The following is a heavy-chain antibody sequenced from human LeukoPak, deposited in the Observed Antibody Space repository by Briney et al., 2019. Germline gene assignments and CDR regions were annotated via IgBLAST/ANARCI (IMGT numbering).Heavy chain of an antibody. CDR2: ISGSGDIT. Sequence: GGSLRPSCAASGFTFSSSYMGWVRQAPGKGLEWVSEISGSGDITFYPDSVAGRFTISRDNSKGTLFMQMNSLRVEDTAVYYCAKELQGGRTFEYWGQGTLVTVSS. CDR1: GFTFSSSY. V-gene: IGHV3-23*01. D-gene: IGHD1-1*01. J-gene: IGHJ4*02. CDR3: AKELQGGRTFEY.